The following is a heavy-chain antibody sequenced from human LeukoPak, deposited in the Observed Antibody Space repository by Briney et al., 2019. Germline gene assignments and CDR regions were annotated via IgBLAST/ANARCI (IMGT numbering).Heavy chain of an antibody. V-gene: IGHV3-48*01. CDR1: GFTFSSYN. CDR3: AKLGAPIAPSWYDY. Sequence: GGSLRLSCAASGFTFSSYNMNWVRQAPGKGLEWVSYISSSSSTTYYADSVKGRFTISRDNSKNTLYLQMNSLRAEDTAVYYCAKLGAPIAPSWYDYWGQGTLVTVSS. D-gene: IGHD6-13*01. CDR2: ISSSSSTT. J-gene: IGHJ4*02.